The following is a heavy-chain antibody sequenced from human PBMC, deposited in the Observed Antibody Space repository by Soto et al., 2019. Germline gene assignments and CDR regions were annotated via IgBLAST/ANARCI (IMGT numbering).Heavy chain of an antibody. CDR1: GDTFSSYA. CDR2: IIPIFGTA. CDR3: ARVGSSRPYYYYGMDV. J-gene: IGHJ6*02. Sequence: QVQLVQSGDEVKKPGSSVKVSCKASGDTFSSYAISWVRQAPGQGLEWMGGIIPIFGTANYAQKFQGRVTITADESTSTAYMELSSLRSEDTAVYYCARVGSSRPYYYYGMDVWGQGTTVTVSS. V-gene: IGHV1-69*01. D-gene: IGHD6-6*01.